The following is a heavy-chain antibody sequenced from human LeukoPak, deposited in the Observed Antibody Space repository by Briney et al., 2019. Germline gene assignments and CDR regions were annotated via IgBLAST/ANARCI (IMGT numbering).Heavy chain of an antibody. V-gene: IGHV1-18*01. J-gene: IGHJ4*02. D-gene: IGHD6-13*01. CDR1: GYTFSNFG. CDR2: ISGNNDNP. CDR3: ARDQRMEAAGRFDY. Sequence: ASVRVSCKTSGYTFSNFGINWVRQAPGQGLEWMGWISGNNDNPNYGQKFQGRFTVTTDSSTSTAYMELSSLRSEDTAVYYCARDQRMEAAGRFDYWGQGTLVTVSS.